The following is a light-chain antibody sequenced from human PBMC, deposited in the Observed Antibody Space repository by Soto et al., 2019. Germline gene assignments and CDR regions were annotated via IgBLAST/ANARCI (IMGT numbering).Light chain of an antibody. CDR1: SSDVGGYKY. J-gene: IGLJ2*01. CDR2: EVS. V-gene: IGLV2-14*01. CDR3: SSYTTISTVI. Sequence: QSALTQPASVSGSPGQSITISCTGTSSDVGGYKYVSWYQQHPGKAPKLMISEVSNRPSGVSNRFSGSKSGNTDSLTISGRQAEDEADYYCSSYTTISTVIFGGGTKLTVL.